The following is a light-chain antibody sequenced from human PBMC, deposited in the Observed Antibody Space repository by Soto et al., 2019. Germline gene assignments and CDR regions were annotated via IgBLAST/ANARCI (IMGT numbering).Light chain of an antibody. J-gene: IGKJ1*01. V-gene: IGKV3-20*01. CDR1: QSVSSRN. Sequence: EIVLTQSPGTLSLSPGERATLSCRASQSVSSRNLAWYQQKPGQTPRLLIYGATSRATGIPDRFSGSGSGTDFTLTISRLEPEDFAVYYCQQYNNWPPTFGQGTKVEV. CDR3: QQYNNWPPT. CDR2: GAT.